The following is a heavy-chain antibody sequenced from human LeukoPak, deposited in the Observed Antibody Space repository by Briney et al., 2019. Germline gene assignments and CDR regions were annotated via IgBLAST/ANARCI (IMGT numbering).Heavy chain of an antibody. CDR3: ASYYYDSSVLFDY. Sequence: QTGGSLRLSCAASGFTFSSYWMSWVRQAPGKGLEWVANIKQDGSEKYYVDSVKGLFTISRDNAKNSLYLQMNSLRAEDTAVYYCASYYYDSSVLFDYWGQGTLVTVSS. V-gene: IGHV3-7*01. J-gene: IGHJ4*02. CDR2: IKQDGSEK. CDR1: GFTFSSYW. D-gene: IGHD3-22*01.